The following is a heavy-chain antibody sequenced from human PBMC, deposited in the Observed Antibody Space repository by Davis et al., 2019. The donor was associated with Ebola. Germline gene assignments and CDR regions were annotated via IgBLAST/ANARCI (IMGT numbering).Heavy chain of an antibody. J-gene: IGHJ4*02. Sequence: ASVKVSCKASGFILTNYAIHWVRQAPGQRLEWMGWVHGGNGNTKYSQRFQGRVTITTDTSASTVYLDLTSLRSDDTAVYYCARGARGSYFFDYWGQGTPVTVSS. CDR3: ARGARGSYFFDY. CDR2: VHGGNGNT. D-gene: IGHD1-26*01. CDR1: GFILTNYA. V-gene: IGHV1-3*01.